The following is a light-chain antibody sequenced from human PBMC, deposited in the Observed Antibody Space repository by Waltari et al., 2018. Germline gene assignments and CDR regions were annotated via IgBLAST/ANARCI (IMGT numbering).Light chain of an antibody. Sequence: SYELTQPPSVSVSPGQRATITCSAENLGRKYVCWYQQRSGQSPVLVMYQDSHRPSGIPERFSGSNSGNPATLTISGTQTMDEADYYCQAWDSVTVLFGGGTKLTVL. CDR2: QDS. CDR3: QAWDSVTVL. V-gene: IGLV3-1*01. J-gene: IGLJ3*02. CDR1: NLGRKY.